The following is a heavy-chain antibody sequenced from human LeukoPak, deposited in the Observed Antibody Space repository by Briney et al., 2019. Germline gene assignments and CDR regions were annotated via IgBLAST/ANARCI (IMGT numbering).Heavy chain of an antibody. CDR3: ARGPQRWLQPRDAFDI. Sequence: GASVKVSCKASGYTFTGYYMHWVRQAPGQGLEWMGWINPNSGGTNYAQKFQGRVTMTRDTSISTAYMELSRLRSDDTAVYYCARGPQRWLQPRDAFDIWGQGTMVTVSS. J-gene: IGHJ3*02. V-gene: IGHV1-2*02. CDR2: INPNSGGT. CDR1: GYTFTGYY. D-gene: IGHD5-24*01.